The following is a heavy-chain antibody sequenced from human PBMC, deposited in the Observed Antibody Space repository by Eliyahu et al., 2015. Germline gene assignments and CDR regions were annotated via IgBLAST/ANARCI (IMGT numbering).Heavy chain of an antibody. Sequence: EVKLLESGGDLVQPGGSLXLSCAASGFTFXXXAMTWVRQAPGKGLGWVSGISGSDGRTYYADSVKGRFTISRDNSKNTLYLQMNSLRAEDTAVYYCAKDAIWSGWYGYNWFDPWGQGTLVTVSS. CDR3: AKDAIWSGWYGYNWFDP. CDR2: ISGSDGRT. CDR1: GFTFXXXA. J-gene: IGHJ5*02. V-gene: IGHV3-23*01. D-gene: IGHD3-3*01.